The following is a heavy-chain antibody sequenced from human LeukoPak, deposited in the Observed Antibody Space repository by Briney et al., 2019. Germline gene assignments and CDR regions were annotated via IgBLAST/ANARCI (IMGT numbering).Heavy chain of an antibody. CDR3: AREVYSSSWPYFYGMDV. D-gene: IGHD6-13*01. CDR1: GFTVSSNY. V-gene: IGHV3-66*01. J-gene: IGHJ6*02. Sequence: GGSPRLSCAASGFTVSSNYMSWVRQAPGKGLEWVSLIFTGDNTYYADSVKGRFTISRDNSKNTLYLQMNSLRAEDTAVYYCAREVYSSSWPYFYGMDVWGQGTAVTVSS. CDR2: IFTGDNT.